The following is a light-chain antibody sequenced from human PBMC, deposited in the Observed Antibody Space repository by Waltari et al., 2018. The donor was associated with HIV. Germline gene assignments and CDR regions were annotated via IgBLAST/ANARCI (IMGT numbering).Light chain of an antibody. CDR1: SGSVSTNYY. J-gene: IGLJ3*02. CDR3: VLYMGSGIWV. Sequence: QTVVTQEPSFSVSPGGTVTLTCGLSSGSVSTNYYPSLYQQTPRHAPRTLSHSNNTRPSGVPDRFSGAILGNKAALTITGAQAYYESDYYCVLYMGSGIWVFGGGTKLTVL. V-gene: IGLV8-61*01. CDR2: SNN.